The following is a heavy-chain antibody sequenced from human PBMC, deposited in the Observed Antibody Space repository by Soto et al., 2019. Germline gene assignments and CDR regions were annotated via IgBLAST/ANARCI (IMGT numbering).Heavy chain of an antibody. J-gene: IGHJ6*02. D-gene: IGHD3-10*01. CDR1: GFSLSPRGVG. Sequence: SGPTLVKPTQTLTLTCTFSGFSLSPRGVGVGWIRQPPGKALEWLALIYGNEDKRFSPSLKSRLIITKDTSKNQVVLTMTNIDPVDTATYYCAHIQESRDVYYYGMDVWGQGTSVTVSS. V-gene: IGHV2-5*01. CDR2: IYGNEDK. CDR3: AHIQESRDVYYYGMDV.